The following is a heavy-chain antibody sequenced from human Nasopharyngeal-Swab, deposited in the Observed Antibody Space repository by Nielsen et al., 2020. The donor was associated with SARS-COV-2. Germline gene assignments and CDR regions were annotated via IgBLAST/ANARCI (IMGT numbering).Heavy chain of an antibody. J-gene: IGHJ4*02. CDR2: IYHRGST. V-gene: IGHV4-38-2*01. CDR3: ARHAAGEYQLTYYFDY. CDR1: GYSISSGYY. D-gene: IGHD2-2*01. Sequence: SETLSLTCAVSGYSISSGYYWGWIRHPPGKGREWIGSIYHRGSTYYNPSLKSRVTMSADTSKNQFSLKLSSGTAADTAVYYCARHAAGEYQLTYYFDYWGQGTLVTVSS.